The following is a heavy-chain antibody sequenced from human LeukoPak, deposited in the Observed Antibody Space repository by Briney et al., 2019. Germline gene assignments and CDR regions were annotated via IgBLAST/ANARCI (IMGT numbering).Heavy chain of an antibody. CDR2: IYYSGST. D-gene: IGHD6-19*01. V-gene: IGHV4-59*08. J-gene: IGHJ2*01. CDR1: GGSIRSYY. Sequence: PSETLSLTCTVSGGSIRSYYWSWIRQPPGKGLEWIGYIYYSGSTNYNPSLKSRLTISVDTSKNQFSLKLRSVTAVDTAVYSCARHADTSGPDDWYFDLWGRGTLVTVSS. CDR3: ARHADTSGPDDWYFDL.